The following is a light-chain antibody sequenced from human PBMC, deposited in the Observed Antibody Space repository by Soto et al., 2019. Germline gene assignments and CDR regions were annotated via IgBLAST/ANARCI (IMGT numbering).Light chain of an antibody. J-gene: IGKJ1*01. V-gene: IGKV1-5*01. CDR3: QHYNSYSEA. CDR2: DAS. CDR1: QSINNW. Sequence: DVQMTQSPSTLSASVGDRVTIPCRASQSINNWLAWYQQKPGKAPNLLIYDASTLKSGVPSRFSGSGSGTEFTLTISSLQPDDFATYYCQHYNSYSEAFGQGTKV.